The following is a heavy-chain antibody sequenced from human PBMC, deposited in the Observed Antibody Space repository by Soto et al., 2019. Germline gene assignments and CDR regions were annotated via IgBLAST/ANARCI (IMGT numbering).Heavy chain of an antibody. CDR3: AKVPYYYDSSGYGNWFDP. Sequence: PGGSLRLSCAASGFTFSSYAMSWVRQAPGKGLEWVSAISGSGGSTYYADSVKGRFTISRDNSKNTLYLQMNSLRAEDTAVYYCAKVPYYYDSSGYGNWFDPWGQGTLVTVSS. CDR2: ISGSGGST. J-gene: IGHJ5*02. CDR1: GFTFSSYA. D-gene: IGHD3-22*01. V-gene: IGHV3-23*01.